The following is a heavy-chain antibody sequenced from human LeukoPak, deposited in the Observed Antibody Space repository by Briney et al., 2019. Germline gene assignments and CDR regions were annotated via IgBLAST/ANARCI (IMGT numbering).Heavy chain of an antibody. D-gene: IGHD3-10*01. J-gene: IGHJ6*03. Sequence: ASVKVSCKASGYTFTGYYMHWVRQAPGQGLEWMGWINSNSGGTNYAQKFQGRVTMTRDTSISTAYMELSRLRSDDTAVYYCERDRGDGLYYYMDVWGKGTTVTVSS. V-gene: IGHV1-2*02. CDR2: INSNSGGT. CDR3: ERDRGDGLYYYMDV. CDR1: GYTFTGYY.